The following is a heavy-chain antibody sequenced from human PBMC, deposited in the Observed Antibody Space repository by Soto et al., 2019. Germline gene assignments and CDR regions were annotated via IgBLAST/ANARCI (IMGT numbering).Heavy chain of an antibody. D-gene: IGHD6-6*01. CDR3: AKDSRIAARQTPTDY. Sequence: QVQLVESGGGVVQPGRSLRLSCAVSGFTFSSYGMHWVRQAPGKGLEWVAVISYDGSNKYYADSVKGRFTISRDNSKNTLYLQMNSLRAEDTAVYYCAKDSRIAARQTPTDYWGQGTLVTVSS. CDR2: ISYDGSNK. V-gene: IGHV3-30*18. CDR1: GFTFSSYG. J-gene: IGHJ4*02.